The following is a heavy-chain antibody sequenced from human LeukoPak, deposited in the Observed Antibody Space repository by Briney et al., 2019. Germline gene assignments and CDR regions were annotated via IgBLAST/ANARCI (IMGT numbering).Heavy chain of an antibody. J-gene: IGHJ5*02. CDR2: INHSGST. Sequence: PSETLSLTCAVYGGSFSGYYWSWIRQPPGKGLEWIGEINHSGSTNYNPSLKSRVTISVDTSKNQFSLKLSSVTAADTAVYYCARGRKARYYGSGSYYNENWFDHWGQGTLVAVSS. CDR3: ARGRKARYYGSGSYYNENWFDH. D-gene: IGHD3-10*01. V-gene: IGHV4-34*01. CDR1: GGSFSGYY.